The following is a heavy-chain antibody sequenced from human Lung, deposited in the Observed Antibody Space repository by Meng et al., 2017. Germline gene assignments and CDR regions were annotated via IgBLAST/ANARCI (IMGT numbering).Heavy chain of an antibody. CDR3: ARESGYFEY. J-gene: IGHJ4*02. CDR2: IRGDGGSI. Sequence: EVHRGGPGGGLVRPGWSLRLSCAASGFTFRSYWMHWVRQAPGKGLVWVSRIRGDGGSIVYADSVKGRFTISRDNAKNTLFLQMNSLRAEDTAVYYCARESGYFEYWGQGILVTVSS. V-gene: IGHV3-74*03. CDR1: GFTFRSYW.